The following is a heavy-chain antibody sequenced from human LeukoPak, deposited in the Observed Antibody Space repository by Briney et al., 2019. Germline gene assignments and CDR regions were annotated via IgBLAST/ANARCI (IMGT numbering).Heavy chain of an antibody. Sequence: SQTLSLTCTVSGGSISSGGYYWSWIRPHPGKGLEWIGYISYSGSTYYNPSLKSRVTISVDTSKSQFSLKLSSVTAADTAVYYCARVLFGVAIPYYFDSWGQGTLVTVSS. CDR1: GGSISSGGYY. J-gene: IGHJ4*02. CDR3: ARVLFGVAIPYYFDS. V-gene: IGHV4-31*03. D-gene: IGHD3-3*01. CDR2: ISYSGST.